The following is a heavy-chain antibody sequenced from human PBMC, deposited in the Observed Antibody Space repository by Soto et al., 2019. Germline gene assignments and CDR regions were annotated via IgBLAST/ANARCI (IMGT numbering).Heavy chain of an antibody. D-gene: IGHD2-2*01. CDR2: IYYSGST. V-gene: IGHV4-39*01. J-gene: IGHJ5*02. CDR1: GGSISSSSYY. Sequence: QLQLQESGPGLVKPSETLSLTCTVSGGSISSSSYYWGWIRQPPGKGLEWIGSIYYSGSTYYNPSRKSRVTISVDTSKNQFSLKLRSVTAADTAVYYCARHLAYQLLSGWFDPWGQGTLVTVSS. CDR3: ARHLAYQLLSGWFDP.